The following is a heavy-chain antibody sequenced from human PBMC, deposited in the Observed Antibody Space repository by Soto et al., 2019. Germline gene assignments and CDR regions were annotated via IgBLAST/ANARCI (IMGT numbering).Heavy chain of an antibody. Sequence: PSETLSLTCTVSGGSMSSSSTYYWGWMRQPPGKGLEWIASFFIGGNTYYNPSVKSRVTISVDTSQNQFSLKLSSVTAADTAVYDCARLGAYYQALDSWGRGTLVTVSS. CDR3: ARLGAYYQALDS. D-gene: IGHD3-22*01. CDR1: GGSMSSSSTYY. V-gene: IGHV4-39*01. CDR2: FFIGGNT. J-gene: IGHJ4*02.